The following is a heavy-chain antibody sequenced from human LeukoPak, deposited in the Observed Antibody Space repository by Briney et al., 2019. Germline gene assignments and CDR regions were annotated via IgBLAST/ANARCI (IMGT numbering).Heavy chain of an antibody. CDR3: ARVVQIEGSPSYFDY. D-gene: IGHD1-26*01. CDR2: IKQDGSEK. V-gene: IGHV3-7*03. Sequence: GGSRRLSCAASGFTFSSYWMSWVRQAPGKGLEWVANIKQDGSEKYYVDSVKGRFTISRDNAKNSLYLQMNSLRAEDTAVYYCARVVQIEGSPSYFDYWGQGTLVTVSS. J-gene: IGHJ4*02. CDR1: GFTFSSYW.